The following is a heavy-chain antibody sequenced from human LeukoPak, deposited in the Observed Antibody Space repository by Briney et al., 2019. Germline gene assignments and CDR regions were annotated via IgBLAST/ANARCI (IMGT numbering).Heavy chain of an antibody. Sequence: SVKVSCKASGGTLSSYAISWVRQAPGQGLEWIGGIIPIFDTPNYAQKFQGRVTMTADRFTSTAYMGMRSLTSEDTAVYYCASGGVTITTSPAWGQGTLVRVSS. CDR2: IIPIFDTP. V-gene: IGHV1-69*06. CDR3: ASGGVTITTSPA. J-gene: IGHJ5*02. CDR1: GGTLSSYA. D-gene: IGHD4-11*01.